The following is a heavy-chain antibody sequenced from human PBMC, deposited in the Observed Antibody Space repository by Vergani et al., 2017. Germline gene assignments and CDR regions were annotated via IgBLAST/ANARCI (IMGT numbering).Heavy chain of an antibody. CDR3: ASQTTYDFWSGYYPFDY. CDR2: IDYSGST. V-gene: IGHV4-59*01. D-gene: IGHD3-3*01. Sequence: QVQLQESGPGLVKPSETLSLTCTVSGGSISSYYWSWIRQPPGKGLEWIGYIDYSGSTNYNPSLKSRVTISVDTSKNQFSLKLSSVTAADTAVYYCASQTTYDFWSGYYPFDYWGQGTLVTVSS. J-gene: IGHJ4*02. CDR1: GGSISSYY.